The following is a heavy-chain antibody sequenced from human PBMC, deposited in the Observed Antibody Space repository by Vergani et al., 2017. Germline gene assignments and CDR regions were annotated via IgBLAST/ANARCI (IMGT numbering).Heavy chain of an antibody. CDR2: INAGNGNT. CDR1: GYTFTSYA. D-gene: IGHD3-16*02. CDR3: AREGFYDYVWGSYRLRGGYYFDY. J-gene: IGHJ4*02. Sequence: QVQLVQSGAEVKKPGASVKVSCTASGYTFTSYAMHCVRQAPGQRLEWMGWINAGNGNTKYSQKFKGRVTITRDTSASTAYMELSSLRSEDTAVYYCAREGFYDYVWGSYRLRGGYYFDYWGQGTLVTVSS. V-gene: IGHV1-3*01.